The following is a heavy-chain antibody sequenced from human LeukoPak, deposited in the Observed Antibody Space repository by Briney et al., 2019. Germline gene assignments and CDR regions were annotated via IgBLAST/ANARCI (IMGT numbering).Heavy chain of an antibody. CDR2: AHYSEST. J-gene: IGHJ3*02. CDR1: GGSLSSYF. CDR3: ARDRRWDLLHAFDI. D-gene: IGHD1-26*01. V-gene: IGHV4-59*01. Sequence: PSETLSLTCTVSGGSLSSYFWSWIRQPPGKGLEWIAYAHYSESTNYNPSLKSRVTISLDTSKNQFSLTLNSVTAADTAVYYCARDRRWDLLHAFDIWGQGTMVTVSS.